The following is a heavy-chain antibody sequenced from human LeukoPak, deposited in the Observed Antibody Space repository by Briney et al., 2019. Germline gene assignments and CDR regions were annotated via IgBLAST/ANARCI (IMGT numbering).Heavy chain of an antibody. Sequence: SHTLSLTRTVATPSITRYYSSCTRHPPGKGLEWIGNIYYSGSTNYNPSLHSRVPISVDKSKNQFSLKLTSVPAADTAVYYCARDDERSGWQPYFDYWGQGSLVIVSS. J-gene: IGHJ4*02. D-gene: IGHD6-19*01. V-gene: IGHV4-59*01. CDR2: IYYSGST. CDR3: ARDDERSGWQPYFDY. CDR1: TPSITRYY.